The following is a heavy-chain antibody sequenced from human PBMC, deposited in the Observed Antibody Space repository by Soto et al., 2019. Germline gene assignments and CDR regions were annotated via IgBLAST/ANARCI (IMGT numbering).Heavy chain of an antibody. CDR2: IKQDGSEK. D-gene: IGHD6-13*01. CDR1: GFAFRSYW. CDR3: ARVRGMAAADTDYYYYGMDV. J-gene: IGHJ6*02. V-gene: IGHV3-7*05. Sequence: QPGGSLRLSCAASGFAFRSYWMSWVRQAPGKGLEWVANIKQDGSEKYYVDSVKGRFTISRDNAKNSLYLQMNSLRAEDTAVYYCARVRGMAAADTDYYYYGMDVWGQGTTVTVSS.